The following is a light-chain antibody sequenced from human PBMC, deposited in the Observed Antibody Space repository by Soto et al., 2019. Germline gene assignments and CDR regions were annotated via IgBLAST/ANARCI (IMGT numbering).Light chain of an antibody. CDR1: SSDVGGYDY. V-gene: IGLV2-14*01. Sequence: QSVLTQPASVSGSPGQSITISCTGTSSDVGGYDYVSWYQLHPGKAPKLMVFEVSNRPSGVSYRFSGSKSGNTASLTISGLQAEDEAAYFCSSYSISTAYLFGTGTKVTVL. J-gene: IGLJ1*01. CDR2: EVS. CDR3: SSYSISTAYL.